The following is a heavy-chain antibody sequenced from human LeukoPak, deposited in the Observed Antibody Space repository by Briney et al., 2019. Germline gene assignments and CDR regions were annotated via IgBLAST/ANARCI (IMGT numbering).Heavy chain of an antibody. D-gene: IGHD6-13*01. V-gene: IGHV3-23*01. J-gene: IGHJ5*01. Sequence: PGGSLRLSCAASGFTFSTYAMSWVRQAPGKGLEWVSAINGGGGRTYYADSVKGRFTISRDNSKNTLYLQINSVRAEDTAVYYCARAYSSSWYDFWGQGTLGTVSS. CDR1: GFTFSTYA. CDR3: ARAYSSSWYDF. CDR2: INGGGGRT.